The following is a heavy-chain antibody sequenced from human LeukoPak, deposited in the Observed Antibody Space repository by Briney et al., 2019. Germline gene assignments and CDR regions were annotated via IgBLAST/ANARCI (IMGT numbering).Heavy chain of an antibody. J-gene: IGHJ4*02. D-gene: IGHD6-25*01. V-gene: IGHV4-59*01. Sequence: SETLSLTCTVSGGSISSCYWSWIRQPPGKGLEWIANIYHTGSTNYNPSLSSRVTISIDTAKNQFSLKLTSVTAADTAVYYCARRGRNSSGWQDYLWGQGALVTVPS. CDR2: IYHTGST. CDR3: ARRGRNSSGWQDYL. CDR1: GGSISSCY.